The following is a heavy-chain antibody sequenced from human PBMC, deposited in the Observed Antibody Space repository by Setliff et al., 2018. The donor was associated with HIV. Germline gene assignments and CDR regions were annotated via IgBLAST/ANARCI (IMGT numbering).Heavy chain of an antibody. D-gene: IGHD5-12*01. CDR1: GDSIFASTYY. J-gene: IGHJ5*02. CDR2: IYYSGNT. V-gene: IGHV4-39*01. Sequence: SETLSLTCSVSGDSIFASTYYWGWIRQPPGKRLEWIGSIYYSGNTYYNPSPKSRVTISVDTSKNQFFLNLSSVTATDSAVYYCARLGRPYSGQGWFDPWGQGTLVTVSS. CDR3: ARLGRPYSGQGWFDP.